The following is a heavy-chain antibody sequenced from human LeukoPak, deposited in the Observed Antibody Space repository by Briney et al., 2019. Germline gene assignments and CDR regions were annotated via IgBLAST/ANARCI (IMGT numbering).Heavy chain of an antibody. CDR2: ISWNSGSI. CDR3: ASGTKAAFDI. CDR1: GFTFDDYA. D-gene: IGHD1-7*01. J-gene: IGHJ3*02. V-gene: IGHV3-9*01. Sequence: SLRLSCPPSGFTFDDYAMHWVRQAPGKGLEWVSGISWNSGSIGYADSVKGRFTISRDNAKTPLYLQMNSLRAEDTALYYCASGTKAAFDIWGQGTMVTISS.